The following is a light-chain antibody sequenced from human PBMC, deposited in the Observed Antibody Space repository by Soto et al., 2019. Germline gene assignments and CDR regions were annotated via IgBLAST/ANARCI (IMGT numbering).Light chain of an antibody. V-gene: IGKV3-20*01. Sequence: TQSPSSLSASVGEKIIITCRASRDVGSDVSWYQQKPGQPPRLLIYGTSSRATGGIADRFSGSGSGTDFTLTISRLEPEDFAVYYCEYYGSSITFAGGTKVDIK. CDR1: RDVGSD. CDR2: GTS. CDR3: EYYGSSIT. J-gene: IGKJ4*01.